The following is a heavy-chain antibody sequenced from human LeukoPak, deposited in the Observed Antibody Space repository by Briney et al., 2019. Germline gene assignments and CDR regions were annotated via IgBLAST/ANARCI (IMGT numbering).Heavy chain of an antibody. CDR3: ARGLLSSSFYFDY. Sequence: NPSETLSLTCTVSGGSISSYYWSWIRQPPGKGLEWIGYIYYSGSTNYNPSLKSRVTISVDTSKNQFSLKLSSVTAADTAVYYCARGLLSSSFYFDYWGQGTLVTVSS. CDR2: IYYSGST. V-gene: IGHV4-59*08. D-gene: IGHD6-6*01. CDR1: GGSISSYY. J-gene: IGHJ4*02.